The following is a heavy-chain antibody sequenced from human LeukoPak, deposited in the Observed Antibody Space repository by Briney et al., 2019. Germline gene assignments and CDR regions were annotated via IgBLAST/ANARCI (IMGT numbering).Heavy chain of an antibody. CDR3: AKGADYEPYYYYYYMDV. CDR1: GFTFSNYG. CDR2: IGGSGSST. V-gene: IGHV3-23*01. D-gene: IGHD4-17*01. J-gene: IGHJ6*03. Sequence: GGSLRLSCAASGFTFSNYGMSWVRQAPGKGLEWVSDIGGSGSSTYYADSVKGRFTISRDNSKNTLYLQVNSLRAEDTAVYYCAKGADYEPYYYYYYMDVWGKGTTVTVSS.